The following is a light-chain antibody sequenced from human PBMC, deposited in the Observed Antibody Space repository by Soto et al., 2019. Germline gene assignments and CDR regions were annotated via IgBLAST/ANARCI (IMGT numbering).Light chain of an antibody. CDR1: QSVSSN. J-gene: IGKJ5*01. Sequence: EIVLTQSPGTLSLSPGEIATLSFSASQSVSSNLAWYQQKPGQAPRLLIYGASTRATGIPARFSGSGSGTDFTLTISSLESEDIAVYYCQQRSNWPSITFGQGTRLEIK. CDR2: GAS. CDR3: QQRSNWPSIT. V-gene: IGKV3-11*01.